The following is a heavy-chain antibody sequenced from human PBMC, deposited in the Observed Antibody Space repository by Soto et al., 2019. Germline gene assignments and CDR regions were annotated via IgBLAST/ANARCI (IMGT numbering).Heavy chain of an antibody. Sequence: QVQLVESGGGVVQPGRSLRLSCAASGFTFSSYAMHWVRQAPGKGLEWVAVISYDGSNKYYADSVKGRFTIXRXNSXXXXXXXXXXXXXXXXXXXXXXXXXXXXPWYWGQGTLVTVSS. CDR3: XXXXXXXPWY. CDR1: GFTFSSYA. J-gene: IGHJ4*02. CDR2: ISYDGSNK. V-gene: IGHV3-30-3*01.